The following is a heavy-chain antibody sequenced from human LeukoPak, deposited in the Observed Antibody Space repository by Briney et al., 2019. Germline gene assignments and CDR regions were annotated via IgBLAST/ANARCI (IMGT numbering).Heavy chain of an antibody. CDR2: ISDSGDQR. CDR1: GFIFNNYA. J-gene: IGHJ3*02. D-gene: IGHD3-10*01. V-gene: IGHV3-23*01. CDR3: AKRLDIRGFIPDAFDI. Sequence: QSGGSLRLSCAASGFIFNNYAMNWVRQAPGKGLEWVSTISDSGDQRFAADSVRGRFNISRDNSKNTLYLQMSSLRADDTAIYYCAKRLDIRGFIPDAFDIWGPGTMVTVSS.